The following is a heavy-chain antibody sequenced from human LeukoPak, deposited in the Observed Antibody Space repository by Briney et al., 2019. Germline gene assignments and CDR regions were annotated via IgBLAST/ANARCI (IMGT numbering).Heavy chain of an antibody. CDR3: ARLSGYDYYFDY. CDR2: ISSSGSTI. D-gene: IGHD5-12*01. CDR1: GFTFSSYE. Sequence: GGSLRLSCAASGFTFSSYEMNWVRQAPGKGLEWVSYISSSGSTIYYADSVKGRFTISRDNAKNSLYLQMNSLRAEDTAVYYCARLSGYDYYFDYWDQGTLVTVSS. J-gene: IGHJ4*02. V-gene: IGHV3-48*03.